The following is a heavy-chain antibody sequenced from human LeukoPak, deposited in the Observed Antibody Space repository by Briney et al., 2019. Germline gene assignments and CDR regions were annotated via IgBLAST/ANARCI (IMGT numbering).Heavy chain of an antibody. CDR3: AARGGRFLEWFTRISYYYCGMDV. J-gene: IGHJ6*02. CDR1: GGTFSSYA. Sequence: SVKVSCKASGGTFSSYAISWVRQAPGQGLEWMGGIIPIFGTANYAQKFQGRVTITAEESTSTAFMELSSLRSEDTAVYYCAARGGRFLEWFTRISYYYCGMDVWGQGTTVTVSS. D-gene: IGHD3-3*01. V-gene: IGHV1-69*13. CDR2: IIPIFGTA.